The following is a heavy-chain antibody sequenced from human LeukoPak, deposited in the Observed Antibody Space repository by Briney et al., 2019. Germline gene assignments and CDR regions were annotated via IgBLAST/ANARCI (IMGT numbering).Heavy chain of an antibody. D-gene: IGHD6-13*01. CDR1: GFTVSSNY. Sequence: GGSLRLSCAASGFTVSSNYMSWVRQAPGKGLEWVSVIYSGGSIYYADSVKGRFTISRDNSKNTLHLQMNTLRAEDTAVYYCASRIATAGSVDYWGQGTLVTVSS. J-gene: IGHJ4*02. V-gene: IGHV3-53*01. CDR2: IYSGGSI. CDR3: ASRIATAGSVDY.